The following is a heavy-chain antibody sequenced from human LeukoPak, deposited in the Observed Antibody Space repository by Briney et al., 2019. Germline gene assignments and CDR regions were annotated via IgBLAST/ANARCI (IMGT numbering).Heavy chain of an antibody. D-gene: IGHD3-10*01. V-gene: IGHV1-2*02. CDR1: GYTFTDYN. CDR3: ARGMGSGTYRRFDY. Sequence: ASLKVSCKVFGYTFTDYNIHWVRQAPGQGVEWMAWITPNSGATDYAQTFQGRVTLTRDTSISTAYMELSSVTSDDTAVYYCARGMGSGTYRRFDYWGQGTLVTVSS. J-gene: IGHJ4*02. CDR2: ITPNSGAT.